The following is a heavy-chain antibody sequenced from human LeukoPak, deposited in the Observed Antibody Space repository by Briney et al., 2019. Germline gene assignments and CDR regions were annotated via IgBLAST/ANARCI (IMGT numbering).Heavy chain of an antibody. CDR3: AKRPSDYGDYVTYFDY. J-gene: IGHJ4*02. D-gene: IGHD4-17*01. Sequence: GGSLRLSCAASGLSFISYGMHWVRQAPGNGLEGVGGISDDGRNKKYADSVKGRFTISRDNSKDTLYLQMNSLRDEDTAVYYCAKRPSDYGDYVTYFDYWGQGTLVTVSS. V-gene: IGHV3-30*18. CDR1: GLSFISYG. CDR2: ISDDGRNK.